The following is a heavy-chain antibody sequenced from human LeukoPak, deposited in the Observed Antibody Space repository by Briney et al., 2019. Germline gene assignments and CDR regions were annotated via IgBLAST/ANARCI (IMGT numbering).Heavy chain of an antibody. J-gene: IGHJ4*02. CDR3: ARVRIAAAGTRTPTHFDY. CDR2: IYSGGST. D-gene: IGHD6-13*01. CDR1: GFTVSSNY. V-gene: IGHV3-66*01. Sequence: PGGSLRLSCAASGFTVSSNYMSWVRQAPGKGLEWVSVIYSGGSTYYAGSVKGRFTISRDNSKNTLYLQMNSLRAEDTAVYYCARVRIAAAGTRTPTHFDYWGQGTLVTVSS.